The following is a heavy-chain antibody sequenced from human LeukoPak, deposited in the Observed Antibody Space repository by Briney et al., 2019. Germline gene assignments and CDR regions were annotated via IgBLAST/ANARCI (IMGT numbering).Heavy chain of an antibody. CDR1: GGSISSHY. V-gene: IGHV4-59*11. J-gene: IGHJ3*02. Sequence: SETLSLICTVSGGSISSHYWSWIRQPPGKGLEWIGYISYIGSTNCSPSLKSRVTISVDTSKNQFSLRLSSVTAADTAVYYCAGDHLALNALDIWGQGTMVTVSS. CDR2: ISYIGST. CDR3: AGDHLALNALDI.